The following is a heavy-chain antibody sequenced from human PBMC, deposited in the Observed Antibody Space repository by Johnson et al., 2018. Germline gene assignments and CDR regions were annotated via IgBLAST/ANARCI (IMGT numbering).Heavy chain of an antibody. CDR1: GFTFSRYV. Sequence: QVQLVQSGGGVVQPGRSLGLSCTASGFTFSRYVMHWVRQAPGKGLEWVALISYDGSNEYYADSVKGRFTIFRDNSKNTLFLQMIRLRAEDTAVYYCAKGDDGDDKGAFDVWGLGKMVTVSS. CDR2: ISYDGSNE. D-gene: IGHD2-21*02. CDR3: AKGDDGDDKGAFDV. J-gene: IGHJ3*01. V-gene: IGHV3-30*18.